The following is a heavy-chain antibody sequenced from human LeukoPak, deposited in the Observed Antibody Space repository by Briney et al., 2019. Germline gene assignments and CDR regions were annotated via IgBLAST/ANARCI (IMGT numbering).Heavy chain of an antibody. V-gene: IGHV4-4*07. CDR3: ARGADSGYDYGFDY. J-gene: IGHJ4*02. CDR2: IYTSGST. D-gene: IGHD5-12*01. CDR1: GGSVSSYY. Sequence: SETLSLTCTVSGGSVSSYYWSWIRQPAGKGLEWIGRIYTSGSTNYNPSLKSRVTMSVDTSKNQFSLKLSSVTAADTAVYYCARGADSGYDYGFDYWGQGTLVTVSS.